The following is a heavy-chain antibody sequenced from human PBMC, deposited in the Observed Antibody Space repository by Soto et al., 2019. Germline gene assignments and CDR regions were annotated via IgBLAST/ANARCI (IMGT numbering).Heavy chain of an antibody. CDR2: IRGSGGST. CDR1: GFTFSSYA. J-gene: IGHJ4*02. CDR3: AKGSRLVVPSAIVY. D-gene: IGHD2-2*02. Sequence: GGYLRLSCAASGFTFSSYAMSWVRQAPGKGLEWVSAIRGSGGSTYYADSVKGRFTISRDNSKNTLYLQMNSLRAEDTAVYYCAKGSRLVVPSAIVYWGQGTLVTVSS. V-gene: IGHV3-23*01.